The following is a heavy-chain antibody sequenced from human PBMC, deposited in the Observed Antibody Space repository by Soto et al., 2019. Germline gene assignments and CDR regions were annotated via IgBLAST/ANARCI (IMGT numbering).Heavy chain of an antibody. V-gene: IGHV1-18*01. Sequence: ASAKVSCKASGYTFTSYGISWVRQAPGQGLEWMGWISAYNGNTNYAQKLQGRVTMTTDTSTSTAYMELRSLRSDDTAVYYCAREYSSSYYYYVMDVWGQGTTVTVSS. J-gene: IGHJ6*02. D-gene: IGHD6-19*01. CDR3: AREYSSSYYYYVMDV. CDR1: GYTFTSYG. CDR2: ISAYNGNT.